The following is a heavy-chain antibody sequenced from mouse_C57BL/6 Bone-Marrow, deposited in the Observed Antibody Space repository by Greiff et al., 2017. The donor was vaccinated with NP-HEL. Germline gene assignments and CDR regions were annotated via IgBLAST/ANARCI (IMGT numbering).Heavy chain of an antibody. CDR2: ISYDGSN. CDR3: AREGGNGNYLDY. D-gene: IGHD2-1*01. J-gene: IGHJ4*01. V-gene: IGHV3-6*01. Sequence: EVQLVESGPGLVKPSQSLSLTCSVTGYSITSGYYWNWIRQFPGNKLEWMGYISYDGSNNYNPSLKNRISITRDTSKNQFFLKLNSVTTEDTATYYCAREGGNGNYLDYWGQGTSVTVSS. CDR1: GYSITSGYY.